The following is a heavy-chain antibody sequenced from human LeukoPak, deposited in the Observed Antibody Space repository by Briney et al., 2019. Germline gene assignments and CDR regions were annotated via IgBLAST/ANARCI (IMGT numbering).Heavy chain of an antibody. CDR2: ISYDGNNK. CDR3: ARGPLGYCSGSTCSNFDF. D-gene: IGHD2-15*01. CDR1: GFTFSNYA. V-gene: IGHV3-30-3*01. J-gene: IGHJ4*02. Sequence: GGSLRLSCAASGFTFSNYAMHWVRQAPATGLEWVAVISYDGNNKYYADSVQGRFTISRDNSKNTLYLQMNSLRAEDTAVYSCARGPLGYCSGSTCSNFDFWGEGTRVTVSS.